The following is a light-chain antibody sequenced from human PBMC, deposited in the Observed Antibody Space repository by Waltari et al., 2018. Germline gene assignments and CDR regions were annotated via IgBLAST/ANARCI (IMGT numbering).Light chain of an antibody. CDR2: DVS. J-gene: IGLJ2*01. CDR1: SSDVGGYNY. CDR3: SSFTSRTTVV. V-gene: IGLV2-14*03. Sequence: QSALTQPASVSGSPGQSLTIPCSGTSSDVGGYNYVSWYHQYPGKAPKLMIYDVSNQPSGVSDLFSGSKSGNTASLTISGLQAEDEADYHCSSFTSRTTVVFGGGTKLTVL.